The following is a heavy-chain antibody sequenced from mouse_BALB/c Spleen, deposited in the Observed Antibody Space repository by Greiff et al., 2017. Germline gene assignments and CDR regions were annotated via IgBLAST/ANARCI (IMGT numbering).Heavy chain of an antibody. CDR2: INPSNGRT. Sequence: QVQLQQPGAELVKPGASVKLSCKASGYTFTSYWMHWVKQMPGQGLEWIGEINPSNGRTNYNEKFKSKATLTLDKSSSTAYMQLSSLTSEDSAVYYCARQEGYSYDGYWGQGTTLTVSS. CDR3: ARQEGYSYDGY. J-gene: IGHJ2*01. CDR1: GYTFTSYW. D-gene: IGHD2-12*01. V-gene: IGHV1S81*02.